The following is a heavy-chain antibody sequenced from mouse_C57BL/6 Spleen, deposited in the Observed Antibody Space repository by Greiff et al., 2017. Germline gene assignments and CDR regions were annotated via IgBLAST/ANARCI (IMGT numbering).Heavy chain of an antibody. CDR1: GYAFSSYW. CDR3: ARRVYYYGGSSYYFDY. V-gene: IGHV1-80*01. D-gene: IGHD1-1*01. Sequence: QVQLQQSGAELVKPGASVKISCKASGYAFSSYWMNWVKQRPGKGLEWIGQIYPGDGDTNYNGKFKGKATLTADKSSSTAYMQLSSLTSEDSAVYFCARRVYYYGGSSYYFDYWGQGTTLTVAS. CDR2: IYPGDGDT. J-gene: IGHJ2*01.